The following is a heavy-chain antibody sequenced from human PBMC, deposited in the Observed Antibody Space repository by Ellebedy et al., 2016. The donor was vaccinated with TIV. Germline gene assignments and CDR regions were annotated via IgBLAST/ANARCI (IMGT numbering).Heavy chain of an antibody. D-gene: IGHD4-17*01. J-gene: IGHJ3*02. Sequence: ASVKVSCXASGYTFTSYGISWVRQAPGQGLEWMGWISAYNGNTNYAQKLQGRVTMTTDASTSTAYMELRSLRSDDTAMYYCARAASYGDFNAFDIWGQGTMVTVSS. CDR2: ISAYNGNT. CDR1: GYTFTSYG. CDR3: ARAASYGDFNAFDI. V-gene: IGHV1-18*04.